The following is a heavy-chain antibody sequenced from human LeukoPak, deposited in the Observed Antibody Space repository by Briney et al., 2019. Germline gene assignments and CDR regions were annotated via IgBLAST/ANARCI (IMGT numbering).Heavy chain of an antibody. D-gene: IGHD4-17*01. Sequence: LAGGSLRLSCAASGFTFDDYGMSWVRQAPGKGLEWASGINWNGGSTGYADSVKGRFTISRDNSKNILYLQMNSLRGEDTAVYYCAKDPNGDYLGAFQFQRWGQGTLVTVSS. V-gene: IGHV3-20*04. CDR3: AKDPNGDYLGAFQFQR. CDR2: INWNGGST. CDR1: GFTFDDYG. J-gene: IGHJ1*01.